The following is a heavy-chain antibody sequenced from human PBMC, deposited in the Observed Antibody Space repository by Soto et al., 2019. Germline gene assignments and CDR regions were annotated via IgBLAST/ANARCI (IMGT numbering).Heavy chain of an antibody. CDR1: GFIFVDHA. V-gene: IGHV3-23*01. CDR2: LGGSGEP. Sequence: PWGSLTLSCVAVGFIFVDHAMSWVRQAPGKGLEWVSALGGSGEPDYAHSVKGRFTISSDSSNNVIFLHMSSLKADDTAMYFCVKDHFSANGVFDAFDVWGQGTAVTVSS. J-gene: IGHJ3*01. D-gene: IGHD2-8*01. CDR3: VKDHFSANGVFDAFDV.